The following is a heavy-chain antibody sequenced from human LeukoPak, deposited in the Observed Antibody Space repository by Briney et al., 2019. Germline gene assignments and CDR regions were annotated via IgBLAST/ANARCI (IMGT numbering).Heavy chain of an antibody. V-gene: IGHV3-48*01. CDR3: ARVGAGIFGYYYYMDV. Sequence: GGSLRLSCAASGFTFSSYSMNWVRQAPGKGLEWVSYISSSSSTIYYADSVKGRFTISRDNAKNSLYLQMNSLRAEDTAVYYCARVGAGIFGYYYYMDVWGKGTTVTVSS. CDR2: ISSSSSTI. CDR1: GFTFSSYS. J-gene: IGHJ6*03. D-gene: IGHD2-15*01.